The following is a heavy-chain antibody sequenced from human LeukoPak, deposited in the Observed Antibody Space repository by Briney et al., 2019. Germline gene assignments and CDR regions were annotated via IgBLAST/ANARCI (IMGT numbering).Heavy chain of an antibody. CDR2: IKQDGSEK. V-gene: IGHV3-7*03. CDR3: AKDCGILRIDCGDSLDI. CDR1: GFTFSSYW. D-gene: IGHD2-21*01. Sequence: GGSLGPSCAASGFTFSSYWMHWVRQAPGKGLEWVANIKQDGSEKYYVDSVKGRFSISRDNARNSLHLQMNSLRAEDTAVYYCAKDCGILRIDCGDSLDIWGQGTMVTVSS. J-gene: IGHJ3*02.